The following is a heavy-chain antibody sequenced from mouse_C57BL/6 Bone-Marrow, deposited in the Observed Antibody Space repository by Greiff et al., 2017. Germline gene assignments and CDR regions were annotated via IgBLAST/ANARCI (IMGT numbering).Heavy chain of an antibody. CDR2: INPGSGGT. CDR3: ARWDGYRDWFAY. Sequence: VQLQQSGAELVRPGTSVKVSCKASGYAFTNYLIEWVKQRPGQGLEWIGVINPGSGGTNYNEKFKGKATLTADKSSSTAYMKLSSLTSEDSAVYFCARWDGYRDWFAYGGQGTLVTVSA. CDR1: GYAFTNYL. V-gene: IGHV1-54*01. J-gene: IGHJ3*01. D-gene: IGHD2-3*01.